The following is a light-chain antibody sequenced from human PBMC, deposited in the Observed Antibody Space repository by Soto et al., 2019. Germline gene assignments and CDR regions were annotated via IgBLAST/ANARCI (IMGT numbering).Light chain of an antibody. CDR3: QHRSNLIT. J-gene: IGKJ5*01. CDR1: QSVSSY. Sequence: EIVLTQSPATLSLSPGERATLSCRASQSVSSYLAWYQQQKPGQAPRLLIYDASNRATGIPARFSGSGSGTDFTLTISSLEPEDFAVYYCQHRSNLITFGQGTRLEIK. CDR2: DAS. V-gene: IGKV3-11*01.